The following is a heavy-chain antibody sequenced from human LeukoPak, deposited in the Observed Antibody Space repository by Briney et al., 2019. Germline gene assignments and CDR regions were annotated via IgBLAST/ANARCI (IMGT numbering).Heavy chain of an antibody. D-gene: IGHD4-23*01. J-gene: IGHJ4*02. Sequence: AGRSLRLSCAASGLTFSSYAMHWVRQAPGKGLEWVAVISYDGSNKYYADSVKGRFTISRDNSKNTLYLQMNSLRAEDTAVYYCARDEAWPVVTLDYWGQGTLVTVSS. CDR1: GLTFSSYA. V-gene: IGHV3-30-3*01. CDR2: ISYDGSNK. CDR3: ARDEAWPVVTLDY.